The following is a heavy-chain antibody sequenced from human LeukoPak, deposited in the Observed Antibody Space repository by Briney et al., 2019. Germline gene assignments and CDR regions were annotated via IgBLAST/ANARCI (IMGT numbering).Heavy chain of an antibody. CDR1: GFTFDDYA. V-gene: IGHV3-9*01. CDR3: XKGXRRTTVTTIFDY. D-gene: IGHD4-17*01. J-gene: IGHJ4*02. CDR2: ISWNSGSI. Sequence: GGSLRLSCAASGFTFDDYAMHWVRQAPGKGLEWVSGISWNSGSIGYADSVKGRFTISRDNAKNSLYLQMNSLRAEDTALYYCXKGXRRTTVTTIFDYWGQGTLVTVSS.